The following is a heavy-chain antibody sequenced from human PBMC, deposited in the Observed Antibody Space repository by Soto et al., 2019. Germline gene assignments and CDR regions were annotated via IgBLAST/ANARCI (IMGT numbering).Heavy chain of an antibody. D-gene: IGHD6-13*01. J-gene: IGHJ6*02. CDR2: IIPIFGTA. CDR1: GGTISSYA. Sequence: GASVTVSCTASGGTISSYAISWVRQAPGQGLEWMGGIIPIFGTANYAQKFQGRVTITADESTSTAYMELSSLRSEDTAVYYCARDLYSSGWFEDYYYYGMDVRGQGTTVTVSS. CDR3: ARDLYSSGWFEDYYYYGMDV. V-gene: IGHV1-69*13.